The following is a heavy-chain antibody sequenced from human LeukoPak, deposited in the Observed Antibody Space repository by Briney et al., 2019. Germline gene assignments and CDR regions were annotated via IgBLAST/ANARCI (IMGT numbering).Heavy chain of an antibody. CDR3: ARIAVACTYFDY. CDR1: GGSISSYY. CDR2: IYTSGST. V-gene: IGHV4-4*07. J-gene: IGHJ4*02. D-gene: IGHD6-19*01. Sequence: RPSETLSLTCTVSGGSISSYYWTWIRQPAGKGLQWIGRIYTSGSTTYTPSLKSRVTMSVDTSKNQFSLKLTSVTAADTAVYYCARIAVACTYFDYWGQGTLVTVSS.